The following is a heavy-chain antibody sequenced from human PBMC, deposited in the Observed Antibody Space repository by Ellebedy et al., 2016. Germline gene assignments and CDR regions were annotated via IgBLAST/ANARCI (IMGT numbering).Heavy chain of an antibody. CDR2: IIPIFGTA. CDR1: GGTFSSYA. J-gene: IGHJ6*02. Sequence: SVKVSXKASGGTFSSYAISWVRQAPGQGLEWTGGIIPIFGTANYAQKFQGRVTITADESTSTAYMELSSLRSEDTAVYYCARGFGEYSTNKDVWGQGTTVTVSS. V-gene: IGHV1-69*13. D-gene: IGHD3-10*01. CDR3: ARGFGEYSTNKDV.